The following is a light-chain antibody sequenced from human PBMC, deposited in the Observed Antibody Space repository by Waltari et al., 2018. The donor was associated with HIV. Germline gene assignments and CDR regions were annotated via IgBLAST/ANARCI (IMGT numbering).Light chain of an antibody. V-gene: IGLV1-51*01. Sequence: QSVLTQPPSVSAVPGQKVTISCSGSSSNIGNNYVSWYQQLPGTAPKLLIYDKNKRPSGIPDRFSCSKSGTSATLGITGLQTGDEADYYCGSWDSSLSAVVFGGGTKLTVL. CDR3: GSWDSSLSAVV. CDR2: DKN. CDR1: SSNIGNNY. J-gene: IGLJ2*01.